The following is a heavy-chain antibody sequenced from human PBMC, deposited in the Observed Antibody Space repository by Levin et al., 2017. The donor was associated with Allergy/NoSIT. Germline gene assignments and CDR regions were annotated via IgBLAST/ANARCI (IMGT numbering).Heavy chain of an antibody. CDR1: GYTFIEYY. J-gene: IGHJ4*02. CDR2: INPNSGGT. Sequence: ASVKVSCKASGYTFIEYYLQWVRQAPGQGLEWMGWINPNSGGTKYAQKFQGRVTMTRDTSINTVYMELRSLRSEDTAVYYCARDLTGRGADYWGQGTLVTVSS. V-gene: IGHV1-2*02. D-gene: IGHD1-14*01. CDR3: ARDLTGRGADY.